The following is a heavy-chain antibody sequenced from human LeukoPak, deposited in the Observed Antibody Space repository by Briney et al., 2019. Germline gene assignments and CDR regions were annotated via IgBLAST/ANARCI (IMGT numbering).Heavy chain of an antibody. CDR3: ARHGLRGAVLWYFDY. V-gene: IGHV4-59*08. CDR2: VYHSGST. Sequence: SETLSLTCTVSGGSISNYYWSWVRQPPGKGLEWIACVYHSGSTYYNPSLRSRVTISVDTSKNQFSLTLTSVTAADTAMYYCARHGLRGAVLWYFDYWGPGTLVTVSS. J-gene: IGHJ4*02. CDR1: GGSISNYY. D-gene: IGHD3-10*01.